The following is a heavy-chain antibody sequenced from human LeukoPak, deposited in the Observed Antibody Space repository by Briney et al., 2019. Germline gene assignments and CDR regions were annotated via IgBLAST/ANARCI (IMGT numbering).Heavy chain of an antibody. V-gene: IGHV1-46*01. CDR3: ARDNSVGDIAWWFDP. D-gene: IGHD3-16*02. J-gene: IGHJ5*02. Sequence: ASVKVSCKASGYSFTSHYMHWVRQAPGQGLERMGLINPSGSSTLYAQKFQGRVTMTRDMSTTTDYMELSSLRSEDTAVYYCARDNSVGDIAWWFDPWGQGTLVTVSS. CDR2: INPSGSST. CDR1: GYSFTSHY.